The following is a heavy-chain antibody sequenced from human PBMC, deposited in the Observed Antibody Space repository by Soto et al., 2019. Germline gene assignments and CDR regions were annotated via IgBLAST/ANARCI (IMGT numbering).Heavy chain of an antibody. Sequence: SETLSLTCAVYGGSFSGYYWSWIRQPPGKGLEWIGEINHSGSTNYNPSLKSRVTISVDTSKNQFSLKLSSVTAADTAVYYCARVRGRYCSSTSCSVYYYYMDVWGKGTTVTVSS. CDR1: GGSFSGYY. D-gene: IGHD2-2*01. CDR3: ARVRGRYCSSTSCSVYYYYMDV. CDR2: INHSGST. V-gene: IGHV4-34*01. J-gene: IGHJ6*03.